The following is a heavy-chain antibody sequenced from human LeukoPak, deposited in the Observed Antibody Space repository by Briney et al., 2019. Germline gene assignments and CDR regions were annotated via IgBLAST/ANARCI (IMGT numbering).Heavy chain of an antibody. CDR3: AGSIVGATGGDAFDI. V-gene: IGHV4-59*01. D-gene: IGHD1-26*01. CDR2: IYYSGST. J-gene: IGHJ3*02. CDR1: GGSISSYY. Sequence: TSETLSLTCTVSGGSISSYYWSWIRQPPGKGLEWIGYIYYSGSTNYNPSLKSRVTISVDTSKNQFSLKQSSVTAADTAVYYCAGSIVGATGGDAFDIWGQGTMVTVSS.